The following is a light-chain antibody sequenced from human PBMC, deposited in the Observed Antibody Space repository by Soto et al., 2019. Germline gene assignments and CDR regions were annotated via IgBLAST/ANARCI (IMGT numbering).Light chain of an antibody. CDR2: DAS. J-gene: IGKJ2*01. CDR3: QQYNKWPPKYT. CDR1: QSVSSN. V-gene: IGKV3-15*01. Sequence: IVMTQAPATLTVSPGERATLSCRSSQSVSSNLAWYQQKPGQAPRLLIYDASTRATGIPARFSGSGSGTEFTLTISSLQSEDFAVYYCQQYNKWPPKYTFGQGTKVAIK.